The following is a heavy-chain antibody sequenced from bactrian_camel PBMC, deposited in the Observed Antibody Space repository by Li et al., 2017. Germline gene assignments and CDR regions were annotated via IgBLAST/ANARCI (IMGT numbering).Heavy chain of an antibody. D-gene: IGHD7*01. Sequence: VQLVESGGDSVQAGGSLKLTCAASRWSYGTCCMGWFRQAPGKGLEWVSTINSGGGSTYYADSVKGRFTISRDNAKNTLYLQMNSLKSEDTALYYCATLISWWHPAYKYWGQGTQVTVS. CDR3: ATLISWWHPAYKY. CDR1: RWSYGTCC. CDR2: INSGGGST. J-gene: IGHJ4*01. V-gene: IGHV3S40*01.